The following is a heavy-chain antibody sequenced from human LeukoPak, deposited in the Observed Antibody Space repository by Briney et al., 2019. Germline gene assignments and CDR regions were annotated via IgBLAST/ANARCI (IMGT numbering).Heavy chain of an antibody. D-gene: IGHD3-10*01. V-gene: IGHV4-30-4*01. CDR3: ARGDGAYYYYYMDV. Sequence: SQTLSLTCTVSGGSISSGDYYWSWIRQPPGKGLEWIGYIYYSGSTYYNPSLKSRVTISVDTSKNQFSLKLSSVTAADTAVYYCARGDGAYYYYYMDVWGKGTTVTVSS. CDR1: GGSISSGDYY. CDR2: IYYSGST. J-gene: IGHJ6*03.